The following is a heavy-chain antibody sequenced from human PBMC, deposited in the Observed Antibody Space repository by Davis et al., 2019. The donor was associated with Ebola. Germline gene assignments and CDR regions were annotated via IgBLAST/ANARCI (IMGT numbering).Heavy chain of an antibody. V-gene: IGHV1-46*01. CDR1: GYTLTSYY. Sequence: ASVKVSCKASGYTLTSYYMHWVRQAPGQGLEWMGIINPSAGSTSYAQKFQGTVTMTTDPSTRTVYMELSGLTSEDTAVYYCARDLYLDVWGQGTTVTVSS. D-gene: IGHD5/OR15-5a*01. J-gene: IGHJ6*02. CDR3: ARDLYLDV. CDR2: INPSAGST.